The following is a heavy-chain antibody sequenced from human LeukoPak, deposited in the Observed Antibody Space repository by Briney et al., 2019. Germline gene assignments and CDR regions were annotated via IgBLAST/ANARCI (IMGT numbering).Heavy chain of an antibody. V-gene: IGHV3-7*01. Sequence: GGSLRLSCAASGFTFSSYAMSWVRLAPGKGLEWVANIKQDGSEIDSVDSMKGRFTISRDNAKNSVYLQMNSLRAEDTALYYCARIGYSSSSFDYWGQGTLVTVSS. D-gene: IGHD6-6*01. CDR2: IKQDGSEI. CDR3: ARIGYSSSSFDY. J-gene: IGHJ4*02. CDR1: GFTFSSYA.